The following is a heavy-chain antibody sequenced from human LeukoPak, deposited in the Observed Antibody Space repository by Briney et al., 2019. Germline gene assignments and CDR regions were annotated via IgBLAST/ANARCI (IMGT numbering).Heavy chain of an antibody. CDR3: VKNEPDSSGHYLIDY. Sequence: SETLSLTCTVSGGSIGRGSYYWGWIRQPAGMGLEWIGRIYIGGGANYNPSLKSRVSMSVDTSKNQFSLKLTSVTAADTAVYYCVKNEPDSSGHYLIDYWGQGTLVTVSS. V-gene: IGHV4-61*02. CDR2: IYIGGGA. CDR1: GGSIGRGSYY. J-gene: IGHJ4*02. D-gene: IGHD3-22*01.